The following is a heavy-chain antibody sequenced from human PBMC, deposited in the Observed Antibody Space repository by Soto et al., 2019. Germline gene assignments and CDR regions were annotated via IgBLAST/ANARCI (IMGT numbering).Heavy chain of an antibody. CDR2: INPNSGGT. V-gene: IGHV1-2*04. Sequence: ASVKVSCKASGYTFTGYYMHWVRQAPGQGLEWMGWINPNSGGTNYAQKFQGWVTMTRDTSISTAYMELSRLRSDDTAVYYCARANSPIFGVVNAPYYYYYVMDVSAQGTTV. D-gene: IGHD3-3*01. CDR1: GYTFTGYY. CDR3: ARANSPIFGVVNAPYYYYYVMDV. J-gene: IGHJ6*02.